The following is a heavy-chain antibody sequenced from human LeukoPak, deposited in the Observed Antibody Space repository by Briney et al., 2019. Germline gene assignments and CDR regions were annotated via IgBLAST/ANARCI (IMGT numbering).Heavy chain of an antibody. V-gene: IGHV3-13*01. CDR3: ARGPPRGKYYYMDV. CDR2: IGTASGT. D-gene: IGHD1-1*01. Sequence: GGSLRLSCAASGFTFSSFDMHWVRQPTGQGLEWVSTIGTASGTYYPGSVEGRFTLSRDNAKNSLYLQMNSLTAGDTAVYYCARGPPRGKYYYMDVWGKGTMVTVSS. CDR1: GFTFSSFD. J-gene: IGHJ6*03.